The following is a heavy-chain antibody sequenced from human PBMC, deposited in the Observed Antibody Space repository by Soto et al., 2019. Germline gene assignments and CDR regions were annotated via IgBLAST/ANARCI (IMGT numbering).Heavy chain of an antibody. V-gene: IGHV1-69*13. D-gene: IGHD2-15*01. CDR2: IIPIFGTA. Sequence: SVKVSCKASGGTFSSYAISWVRQAPGQGLEWMGGIIPIFGTANYAQRFQGRVTITADESTSTAYMELSSLRSEDTAVYYCARDEGCSGGSCYSYNWFDPWGQGTLVTVSS. CDR3: ARDEGCSGGSCYSYNWFDP. CDR1: GGTFSSYA. J-gene: IGHJ5*02.